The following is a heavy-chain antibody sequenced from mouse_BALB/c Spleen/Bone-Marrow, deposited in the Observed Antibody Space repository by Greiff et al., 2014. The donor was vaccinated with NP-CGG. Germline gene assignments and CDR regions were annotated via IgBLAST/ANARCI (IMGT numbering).Heavy chain of an antibody. J-gene: IGHJ3*01. Sequence: EVQLQQPGPSLVKPSQTLSLTCSVTGDSITSGYWNWIRKFPGNKLEYMGYISYSGSTYYNPSLKSRISITRDTSKNQYYLQLNSVTTEDTATYYCARWRQLGRPGFAYWGQGTLVTVSA. CDR3: ARWRQLGRPGFAY. CDR2: ISYSGST. CDR1: GDSITSGY. V-gene: IGHV3-8*02. D-gene: IGHD4-1*02.